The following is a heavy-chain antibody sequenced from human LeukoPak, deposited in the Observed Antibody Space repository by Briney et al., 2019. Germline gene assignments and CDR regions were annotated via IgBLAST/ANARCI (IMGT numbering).Heavy chain of an antibody. CDR3: ARSLRRPCSSTSCYTNYYYGMDV. J-gene: IGHJ6*02. Sequence: SETLSLTCAVYGGSFSGYYWSWIRQPPGKGLEWLGEINHSGSTNYNPSLKSRVTISVDTSKNQFSLKLSSVTAADTAVYYCARSLRRPCSSTSCYTNYYYGMDVWGQGTTVTVSS. CDR2: INHSGST. D-gene: IGHD2-2*02. CDR1: GGSFSGYY. V-gene: IGHV4-34*01.